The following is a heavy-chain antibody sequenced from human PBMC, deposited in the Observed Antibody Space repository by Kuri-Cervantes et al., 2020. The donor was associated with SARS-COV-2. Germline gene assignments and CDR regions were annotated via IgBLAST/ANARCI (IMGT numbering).Heavy chain of an antibody. Sequence: ASVKVSCKASGYTFTTHHLHWVRQAPGQGLEWMGIINPSDGSTNYAQKFQGRITMTRDTSTSTAYMELSSLRSEDTAVYYCARHLGIAVAGTAFDIWGQGTMVTVSS. D-gene: IGHD6-19*01. CDR1: GYTFTTHH. V-gene: IGHV1-46*01. CDR2: INPSDGST. CDR3: ARHLGIAVAGTAFDI. J-gene: IGHJ3*02.